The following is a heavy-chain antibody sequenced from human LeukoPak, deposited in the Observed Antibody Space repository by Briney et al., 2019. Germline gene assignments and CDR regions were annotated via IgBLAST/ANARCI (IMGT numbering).Heavy chain of an antibody. Sequence: SETLSLTCAVYGGSFSGYYWSWIRQPPGKGLEWIGEINHSGSTNYNPSLKSRVTISVDTSKNQFSLKLSSVTAADTAVYYCAWIISATGTGGYYFNYWGQGTLVTVSS. J-gene: IGHJ4*02. CDR1: GGSFSGYY. D-gene: IGHD6-13*01. CDR3: AWIISATGTGGYYFNY. CDR2: INHSGST. V-gene: IGHV4-34*01.